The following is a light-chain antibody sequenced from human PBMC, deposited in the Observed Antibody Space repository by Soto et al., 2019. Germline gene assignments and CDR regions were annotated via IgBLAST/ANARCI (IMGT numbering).Light chain of an antibody. Sequence: EIVLTQSPATLSLSPGERATLTCRASQSVTTSLAWYQHRPGQTPRLLIYEASNRATGIPARLSGSGSGTDFTLTISSLKPEDVAVYYCQQRSNWPLYSFGPGTKLEIK. V-gene: IGKV3-11*01. J-gene: IGKJ2*03. CDR1: QSVTTS. CDR2: EAS. CDR3: QQRSNWPLYS.